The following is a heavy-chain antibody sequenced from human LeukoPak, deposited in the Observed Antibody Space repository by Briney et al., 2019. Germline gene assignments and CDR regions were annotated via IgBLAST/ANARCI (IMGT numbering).Heavy chain of an antibody. CDR3: ARSLFWDILAPGAFDI. CDR2: ISNSGSTI. D-gene: IGHD3-9*01. Sequence: GGSLRLSCAASGFTFSNYEMNWVRQAPGKGLEWVSYISNSGSTIYYADSVKGRFTVSRDNAKNSLYLQMNSLRAEDTAVYYCARSLFWDILAPGAFDIWGQGTMVTVSS. CDR1: GFTFSNYE. V-gene: IGHV3-48*03. J-gene: IGHJ3*02.